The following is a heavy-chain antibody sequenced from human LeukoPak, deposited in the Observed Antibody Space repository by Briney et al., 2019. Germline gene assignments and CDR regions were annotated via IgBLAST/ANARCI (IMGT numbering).Heavy chain of an antibody. Sequence: SETLSLTCTVSGGSISSYYWSWIRQPPGKGLEWIGYIYYSGSTNYNPSLKSRVTISVDTSKNQFSLKLSSVTAADTAVYYCARDAMTTYNYGMDVWGQGTTVTVSS. J-gene: IGHJ6*02. CDR1: GGSISSYY. V-gene: IGHV4-59*01. CDR3: ARDAMTTYNYGMDV. CDR2: IYYSGST. D-gene: IGHD4-11*01.